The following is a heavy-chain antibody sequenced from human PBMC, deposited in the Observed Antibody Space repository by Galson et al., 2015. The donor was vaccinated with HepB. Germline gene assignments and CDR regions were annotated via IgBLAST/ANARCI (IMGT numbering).Heavy chain of an antibody. CDR2: IYWDANK. CDR3: AHRRDYFDY. V-gene: IGHV2-5*02. CDR1: GFLLSTSGVG. Sequence: PALVKPTQTLTLTCTFSGFLLSTSGVGVGWIRQPPGKALEWIALIYWDANKRYSPSLKSRLTITKDTSKSRVVFTMTNMDPVDTATYYCAHRRDYFDYWGQGTLVTVSS. J-gene: IGHJ4*02.